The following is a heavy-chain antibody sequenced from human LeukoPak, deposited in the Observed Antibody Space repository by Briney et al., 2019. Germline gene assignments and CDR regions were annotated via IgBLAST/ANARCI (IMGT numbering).Heavy chain of an antibody. V-gene: IGHV3-33*01. CDR3: ARDIASTRMDV. CDR2: IWYDGSNK. Sequence: GRSLRLSCAASGFTFSSYGMHWVRQAPGKGLEWVAVIWYDGSNKYYADSVKGRFTISRDNSKNTLYLQMNSLRAEDTAVYYCARDIASTRMDVWGQGTTVSVSS. J-gene: IGHJ6*02. D-gene: IGHD2-15*01. CDR1: GFTFSSYG.